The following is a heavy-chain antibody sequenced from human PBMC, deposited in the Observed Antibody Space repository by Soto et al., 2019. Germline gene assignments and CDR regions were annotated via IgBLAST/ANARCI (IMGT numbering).Heavy chain of an antibody. CDR2: IYYSGNG. V-gene: IGHV4-39*02. CDR1: GGSINNYDSY. CDR3: ATTLTWEGMDGFHI. D-gene: IGHD4-17*01. Sequence: SETLSLTCTVSGGSINNYDSYWGWFRQPPGKGLEWIGSIYYSGNGYYSPSLKSRVTISVDTSDNHFSLRLRSGTAADTAVYYCATTLTWEGMDGFHIGGPGRMATVPS. J-gene: IGHJ3*02.